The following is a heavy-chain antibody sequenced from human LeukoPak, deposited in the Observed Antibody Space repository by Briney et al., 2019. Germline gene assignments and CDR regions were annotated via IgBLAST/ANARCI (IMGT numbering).Heavy chain of an antibody. Sequence: SETLSLTCTVSGGSISSYYWSWIRQPPGKGLEWIGYIYYSGSTNYNPSLKSRVTISVDTSKNQFSLKLSSVTAADTAVYYCAGSRITIFGVVKYYFDNWGQGTLVTVSS. CDR3: AGSRITIFGVVKYYFDN. V-gene: IGHV4-59*01. D-gene: IGHD3-3*01. J-gene: IGHJ4*02. CDR1: GGSISSYY. CDR2: IYYSGST.